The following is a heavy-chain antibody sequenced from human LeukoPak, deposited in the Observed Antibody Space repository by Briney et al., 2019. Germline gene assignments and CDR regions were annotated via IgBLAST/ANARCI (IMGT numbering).Heavy chain of an antibody. V-gene: IGHV3-74*01. CDR1: GFAFSSYW. CDR3: ARVKANRSGWYYFDY. Sequence: GGSLRLSCAASGFAFSSYWMHWVRQAPGKGLVWVSRIHSDGNSTTYADSVKGRFTISRDNAKSTLYLQMNSLRAEDTAVYYCARVKANRSGWYYFDYWGQGTLVTVSS. CDR2: IHSDGNST. D-gene: IGHD6-19*01. J-gene: IGHJ4*02.